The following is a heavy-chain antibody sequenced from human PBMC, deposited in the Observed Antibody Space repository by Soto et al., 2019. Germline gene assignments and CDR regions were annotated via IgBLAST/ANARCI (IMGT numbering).Heavy chain of an antibody. CDR3: ARDLYGMDV. CDR2: IYYSGST. Sequence: QVQLQESGPGLVKPSETLSLTCTVSGGSISSYYWSWIRQPPGKGLEWIGYIYYSGSTNYNPSLKSRVTISVDTSKNQFSLKLSSVTAPDTAVYYCARDLYGMDVWGQGTTVTVSS. V-gene: IGHV4-59*01. J-gene: IGHJ6*02. CDR1: GGSISSYY.